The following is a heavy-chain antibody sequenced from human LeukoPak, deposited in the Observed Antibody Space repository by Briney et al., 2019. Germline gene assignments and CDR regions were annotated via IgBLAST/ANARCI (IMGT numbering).Heavy chain of an antibody. D-gene: IGHD5-24*01. J-gene: IGHJ3*02. CDR2: IGYDGRNK. Sequence: GGSLRLSCAAFGFTFSSYGMHWVRQAPGKGLEWVAVIGYDGRNKDYADSVKGRFTISRDNYYNIVELQMNSLRAEDTAVYYCARDRGGWLSHDAFDIWGQGTKVTVSS. V-gene: IGHV3-33*01. CDR1: GFTFSSYG. CDR3: ARDRGGWLSHDAFDI.